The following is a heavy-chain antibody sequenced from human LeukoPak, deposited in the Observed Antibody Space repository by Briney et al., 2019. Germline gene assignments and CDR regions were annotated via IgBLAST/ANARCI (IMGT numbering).Heavy chain of an antibody. V-gene: IGHV4-34*01. CDR1: GGSFSGYY. CDR2: INHSGST. CDR3: ARTLGRITIFGVADPHQNYFDY. J-gene: IGHJ4*02. D-gene: IGHD3-3*01. Sequence: PSETLSLTCTVYGGSFSGYYWSWIRQPPGKGLEWIGEINHSGSTNYNPSLKSRVTISVDTSKNQFSLKLSSVTAADTAVYYCARTLGRITIFGVADPHQNYFDYWGQGTLVTVSS.